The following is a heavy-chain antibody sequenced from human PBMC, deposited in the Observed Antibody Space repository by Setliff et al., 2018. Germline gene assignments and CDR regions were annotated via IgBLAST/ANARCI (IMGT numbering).Heavy chain of an antibody. CDR1: GGSITSGSVY. CDR2: IDPSGST. Sequence: PSETLSLTCTVSGGSITSGSVYWSWIRQPTGKGLEWIGRIDPSGSTKYYPSLQGRLSVSIGTSKNQFSLQLTSVTAADTAVYYCARGIAVPGPHTYYFDYWGQGIPVTVSS. V-gene: IGHV4-61*02. J-gene: IGHJ4*02. CDR3: ARGIAVPGPHTYYFDY. D-gene: IGHD6-19*01.